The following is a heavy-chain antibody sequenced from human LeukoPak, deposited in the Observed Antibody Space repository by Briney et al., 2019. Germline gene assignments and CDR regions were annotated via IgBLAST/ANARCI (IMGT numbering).Heavy chain of an antibody. CDR3: ARQEQSFRISSYFDY. Sequence: GGSLRLSCAASGFTFSSYWMHWFRQAPGKGLVWVARINSDGSSTSYADSVKGRFTISRDNAKNTLYLQMNSLRAEDTAVYYCARQEQSFRISSYFDYWGQGTLVTVSS. CDR1: GFTFSSYW. D-gene: IGHD6-13*01. V-gene: IGHV3-74*01. J-gene: IGHJ4*02. CDR2: INSDGSST.